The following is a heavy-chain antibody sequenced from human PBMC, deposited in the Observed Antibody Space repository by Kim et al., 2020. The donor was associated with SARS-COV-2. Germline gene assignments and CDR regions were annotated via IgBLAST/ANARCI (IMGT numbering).Heavy chain of an antibody. CDR2: IKQDGSEK. D-gene: IGHD3-10*01. Sequence: GGSLRLSCAASGFTFSSYWMSWVRQAPGKGLEWVANIKQDGSEKYYVDSVKGRFTISRDNAKNSLYLQMNSLRAEDTAVYYCARDRDYYGSGSYYKGAYFDYWGQGTLVTVSS. J-gene: IGHJ4*02. CDR1: GFTFSSYW. CDR3: ARDRDYYGSGSYYKGAYFDY. V-gene: IGHV3-7*03.